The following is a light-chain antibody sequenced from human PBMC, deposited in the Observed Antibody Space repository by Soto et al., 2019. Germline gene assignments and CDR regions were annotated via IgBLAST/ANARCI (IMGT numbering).Light chain of an antibody. J-gene: IGLJ2*01. CDR3: QSYDSSLSDVV. CDR2: SNN. CDR1: SSNIGSNY. V-gene: IGLV1-47*02. Sequence: QSVLTQPPSASGTPGQRVTISCSGSSSNIGSNYVYWYQQLPGTAPKLLIYSNNQRPSGVPDRFSGSKSGTSASLAITGLQAEDEADYYCQSYDSSLSDVVFGGGTKLTVL.